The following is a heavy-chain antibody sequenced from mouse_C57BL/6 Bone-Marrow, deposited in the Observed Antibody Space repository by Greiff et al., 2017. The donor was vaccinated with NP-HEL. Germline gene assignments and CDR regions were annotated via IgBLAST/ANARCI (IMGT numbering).Heavy chain of an antibody. CDR2: IRNKANGYTT. V-gene: IGHV7-3*01. Sequence: EVKLQESGGGLVQPGGSLSLSCAASGFTFTDYYMSWVRQPPGKALEWLGFIRNKANGYTTEYSASVKGRFTISRDNSQSILYLQMNALRAEDSATYYCARGDYGAYWGQGTLVTVSA. J-gene: IGHJ3*01. CDR3: ARGDYGAY. D-gene: IGHD1-1*02. CDR1: GFTFTDYY.